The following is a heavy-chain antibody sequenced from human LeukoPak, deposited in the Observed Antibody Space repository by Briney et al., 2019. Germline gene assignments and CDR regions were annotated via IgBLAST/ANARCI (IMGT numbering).Heavy chain of an antibody. Sequence: GGSLRLSCAASGFTFSSYGMHWVRQAPGKGLEWVAVISYDGSNKYYADSVKGRFTISRDNSKNTLYLQMNSLRAEDTAVYYCAKVGGGSTIDYWGQGTLVTVSS. D-gene: IGHD2-2*01. V-gene: IGHV3-30*18. CDR3: AKVGGGSTIDY. CDR1: GFTFSSYG. J-gene: IGHJ4*02. CDR2: ISYDGSNK.